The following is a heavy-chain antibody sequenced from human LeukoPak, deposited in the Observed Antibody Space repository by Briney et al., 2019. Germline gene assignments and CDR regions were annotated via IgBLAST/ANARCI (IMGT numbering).Heavy chain of an antibody. Sequence: GGSLRLSCAASGFTFDDYAMHWVRQAPGKGLEWVSGISWNSGSIGYADSVKGRFTISRDNAKNSLYLQMNSLRAEDTALYYCAKDMNDILTGYPLDYWGQGTLVTVSS. D-gene: IGHD3-9*01. CDR3: AKDMNDILTGYPLDY. CDR1: GFTFDDYA. V-gene: IGHV3-9*01. J-gene: IGHJ4*02. CDR2: ISWNSGSI.